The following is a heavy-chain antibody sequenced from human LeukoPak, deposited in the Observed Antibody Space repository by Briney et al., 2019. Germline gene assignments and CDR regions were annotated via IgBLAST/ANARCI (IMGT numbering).Heavy chain of an antibody. Sequence: QPGGSLRLSCAASGFTFSSHAMNWVRQAPGKGLEWVSSINGGGTSTFYADSVKGRFTISRDNSKNTLYLQMNNLRAEDTAIYYCAKTVVVGILGNFDYWGQGTLATVSS. CDR2: INGGGTST. CDR1: GFTFSSHA. CDR3: AKTVVVGILGNFDY. J-gene: IGHJ4*02. D-gene: IGHD3-22*01. V-gene: IGHV3-23*01.